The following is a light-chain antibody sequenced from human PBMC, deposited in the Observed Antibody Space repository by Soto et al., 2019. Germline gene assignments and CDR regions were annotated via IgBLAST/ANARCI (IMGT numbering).Light chain of an antibody. J-gene: IGKJ4*01. CDR1: QSVTNNY. V-gene: IGKV3-20*01. Sequence: EVVVTQSPGTLSLSPGETATLSCRASQSVTNNYLDWFQQKPGQAPRLLMYGASSRATGIPDRFSGSGSGTDFTLTISRLEPEDFAVYYCQQYGSSPPLTFGGGTKVDI. CDR2: GAS. CDR3: QQYGSSPPLT.